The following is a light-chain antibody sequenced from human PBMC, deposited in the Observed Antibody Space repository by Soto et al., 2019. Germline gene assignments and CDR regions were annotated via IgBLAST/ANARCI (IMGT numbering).Light chain of an antibody. CDR1: QSISSW. V-gene: IGKV1-5*01. CDR2: DAS. CDR3: QQYNSYST. Sequence: ESQMTQSASTLSESVGDRVTITCRASQSISSWLAWYQQKPGKAPKLLIYDASSLESGVPSRFSGSGSGTEFTLTISSLQPDDFATYYCQQYNSYSTFGQGTKVDIK. J-gene: IGKJ1*01.